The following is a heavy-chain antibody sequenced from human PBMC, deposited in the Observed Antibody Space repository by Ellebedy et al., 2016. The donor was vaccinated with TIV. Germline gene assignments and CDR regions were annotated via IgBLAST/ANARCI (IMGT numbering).Heavy chain of an antibody. CDR3: ARRTGHYYALDV. Sequence: MPSETLSLTCSVSGGSISSYYWSWIRQPPGKELEWIGYTHYSGSTKYNPSLRSRVTISVDTSKNQFSLKLNSVTAADTAVYYCARRTGHYYALDVWGQGTTVTVSS. CDR2: THYSGST. CDR1: GGSISSYY. V-gene: IGHV4-59*01. J-gene: IGHJ6*02.